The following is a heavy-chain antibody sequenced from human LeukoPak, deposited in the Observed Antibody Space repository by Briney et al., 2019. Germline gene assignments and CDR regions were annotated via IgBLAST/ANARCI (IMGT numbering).Heavy chain of an antibody. CDR3: ASLLYSNPPFDY. Sequence: SETLSLTCAVSGYSISCGYYWGWIRQPPGKGLEWIGSIYHSGSTYYNPSLKSRVTISVDTSKNQFSLKLSSVTAADTAVYYCASLLYSNPPFDYWGQGTLVAVSS. J-gene: IGHJ4*02. D-gene: IGHD4-11*01. CDR1: GYSISCGYY. V-gene: IGHV4-38-2*01. CDR2: IYHSGST.